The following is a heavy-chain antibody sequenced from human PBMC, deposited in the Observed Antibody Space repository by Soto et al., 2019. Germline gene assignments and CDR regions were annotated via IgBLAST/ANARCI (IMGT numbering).Heavy chain of an antibody. CDR1: GGSISGDY. V-gene: IGHV4-59*08. Sequence: SETLSLTCTVSGGSISGDYWSWIRQPPGRGLEWIAYIDHTGATKYNPSLNPSLKSRVTMSTDPSKNQFSLTLIPVTAADTAVYYCAGQPTAGSYYDLGSYYYYYDMDVWGQGTTVT. CDR3: AGQPTAGSYYDLGSYYYYYDMDV. J-gene: IGHJ6*02. CDR2: IDHTGAT. D-gene: IGHD3-10*01.